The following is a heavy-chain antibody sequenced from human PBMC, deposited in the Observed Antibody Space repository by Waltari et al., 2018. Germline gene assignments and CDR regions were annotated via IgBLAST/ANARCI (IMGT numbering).Heavy chain of an antibody. CDR2: ISPIFGTA. V-gene: IGHV1-69*01. D-gene: IGHD2-2*01. CDR3: ARDGARCSSTHYCSFDP. J-gene: IGHJ5*02. CDR1: GGTFSSYA. Sequence: QVQLVQSGAEVKKPGSSVKVSCKASGGTFSSYAISWVRQAPGQGLEWMGGISPIFGTANYAQKVQGRVTITADESTSTAYMELSSLRSEDTAVYYCARDGARCSSTHYCSFDPWGQGTLVTVSS.